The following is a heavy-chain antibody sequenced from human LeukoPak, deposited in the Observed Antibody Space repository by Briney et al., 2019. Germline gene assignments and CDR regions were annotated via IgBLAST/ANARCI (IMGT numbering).Heavy chain of an antibody. J-gene: IGHJ4*02. CDR2: IYYSGST. V-gene: IGHV4-61*08. Sequence: SQTLSLTCTVSGGSISSGDYYWSWIRQPPGKGLEWIGYIYYSGSTNYNPSLKSRVTISVDTSKNQFSLKLSSVTAADTAVYYCARGYSSGWYYYFDYWGQGTLVTVSS. CDR1: GGSISSGDYY. D-gene: IGHD6-19*01. CDR3: ARGYSSGWYYYFDY.